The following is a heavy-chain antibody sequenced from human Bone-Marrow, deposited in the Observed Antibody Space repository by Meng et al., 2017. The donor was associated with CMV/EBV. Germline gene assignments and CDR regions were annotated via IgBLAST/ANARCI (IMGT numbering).Heavy chain of an antibody. CDR1: GFTFSSYW. D-gene: IGHD2-2*01. V-gene: IGHV3-74*01. J-gene: IGHJ5*02. CDR3: ARDRVQYCSSTSCPNWFDP. Sequence: GESLKISCAASGFTFSSYWMSWVRQAPGKGLVWVSRINSDGSSTSYADSVKGRFTISRDNSKNTLYLQMNSLRAEDTAVYYCARDRVQYCSSTSCPNWFDPWGQGTRVTVSS. CDR2: INSDGSST.